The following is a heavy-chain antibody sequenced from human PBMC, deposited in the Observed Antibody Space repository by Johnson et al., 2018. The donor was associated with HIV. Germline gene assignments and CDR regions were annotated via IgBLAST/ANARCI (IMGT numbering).Heavy chain of an antibody. CDR3: ASAICGVVMGQNAFDI. Sequence: VQLVESGGGLVQPGGSLRLSCAASGFTFSSYAMSWVRQAPGKGLEWVSAISGSGNTIYYADSVKGRITVSRDNAKNSLYLHMNRLRAEDTAVYYWASAICGVVMGQNAFDIWGQGTMVTVSS. CDR1: GFTFSSYA. J-gene: IGHJ3*02. CDR2: ISGSGNTI. D-gene: IGHD3-3*01. V-gene: IGHV3-23*04.